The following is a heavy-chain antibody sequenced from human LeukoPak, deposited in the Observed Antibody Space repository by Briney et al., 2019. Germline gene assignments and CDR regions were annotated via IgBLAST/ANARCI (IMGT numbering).Heavy chain of an antibody. CDR1: GGSISSSSYY. D-gene: IGHD6-19*01. J-gene: IGHJ2*01. V-gene: IGHV4-39*07. CDR2: IYYSGST. Sequence: SETLSLTCTVSGGSISSSSYYWGWVRQPPGKGLEWIGSIYYSGSTYYNPSLKRRVTISVDTSKNQFSLKLSSVTAADTAVYYCARTPIYIAVAVDSWYFDLWGRGTLVTVSS. CDR3: ARTPIYIAVAVDSWYFDL.